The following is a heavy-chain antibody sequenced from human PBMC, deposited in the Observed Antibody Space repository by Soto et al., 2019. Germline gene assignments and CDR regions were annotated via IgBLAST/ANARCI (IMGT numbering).Heavy chain of an antibody. CDR1: GFSLSSSGVG. Sequence: QITLKESGPTLVKPTQTLTLTCTFSGFSLSSSGVGVGWIRQPPGKALEWLAFIYWDNYKQYSPSLKNRFTSTKDTSKNQVVLTMTKMEPVDTGTYYCARVMGSGTVGVFDYWGQGTLVTVSS. CDR3: ARVMGSGTVGVFDY. J-gene: IGHJ4*02. V-gene: IGHV2-5*02. D-gene: IGHD6-13*01. CDR2: IYWDNYK.